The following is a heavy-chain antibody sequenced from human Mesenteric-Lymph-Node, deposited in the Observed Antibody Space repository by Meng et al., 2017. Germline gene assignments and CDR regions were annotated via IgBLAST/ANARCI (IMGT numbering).Heavy chain of an antibody. CDR3: ARQKYLNQYDCSGYFDN. V-gene: IGHV5-51*01. CDR1: GFSFTSYW. J-gene: IGHJ4*02. Sequence: GESLKISCAGSGFSFTSYWIGWVRQMPGKGLEWVGNINPGDSDTRYSPSFQGQVTISCDKSISTAYLQWSSLKASDTAMYYCARQKYLNQYDCSGYFDNWGQGTLVTVSS. CDR2: INPGDSDT. D-gene: IGHD3-22*01.